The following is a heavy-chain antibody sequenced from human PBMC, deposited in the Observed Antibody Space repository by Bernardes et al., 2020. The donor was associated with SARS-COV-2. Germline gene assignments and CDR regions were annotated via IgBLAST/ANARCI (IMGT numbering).Heavy chain of an antibody. CDR3: AREGSLTGGAYMDV. Sequence: SETLSLTCAVYGGSFSGYYWSWIRQPPGKGLEWIGEINHSGSTNYNPSLKSRVTISVDTSKNQFSLKLSSVTAADTAVYYCAREGSLTGGAYMDVWGKGTTVTVSS. V-gene: IGHV4-34*01. J-gene: IGHJ6*03. D-gene: IGHD3-9*01. CDR1: GGSFSGYY. CDR2: INHSGST.